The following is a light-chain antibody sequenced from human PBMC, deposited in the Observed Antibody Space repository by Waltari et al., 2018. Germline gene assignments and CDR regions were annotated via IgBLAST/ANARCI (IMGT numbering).Light chain of an antibody. J-gene: IGKJ2*01. CDR3: QQYNSYQGT. Sequence: DIQMPQSPSTLSASVGDRVTITCRASQSISSRLAWYQQKPGKAPKLLSYKASSLESGVPSRFSGSGSGTEFTLTISSLQPDDFATYYCQQYNSYQGTFGQGTKLEIK. CDR2: KAS. V-gene: IGKV1-5*03. CDR1: QSISSR.